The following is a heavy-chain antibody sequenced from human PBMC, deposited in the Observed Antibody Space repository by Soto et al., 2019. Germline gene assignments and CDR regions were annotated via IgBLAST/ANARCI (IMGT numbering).Heavy chain of an antibody. CDR3: ARFYSGSYFYYYYGMEV. CDR1: GYTFTSYG. D-gene: IGHD1-26*01. Sequence: ASVKVSCKASGYTFTSYGISWVRQAPGQGLEWMGWISAYNGNTNYAQKLQGRVTMTTDTSTSTAYMELRSLRSDDTAVYYCARFYSGSYFYYYYGMEVWGQGTPVTVS. V-gene: IGHV1-18*01. CDR2: ISAYNGNT. J-gene: IGHJ6*02.